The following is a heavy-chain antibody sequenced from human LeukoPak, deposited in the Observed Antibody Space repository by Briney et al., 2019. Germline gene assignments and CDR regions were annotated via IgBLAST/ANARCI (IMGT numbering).Heavy chain of an antibody. CDR3: ATNYGSGSYYILVY. D-gene: IGHD3-10*01. CDR2: IYHSGST. J-gene: IGHJ4*02. V-gene: IGHV4-38-2*01. CDR1: GYSISSGYF. Sequence: KTAETLSLTCAVSGYSISSGYFWGWIRQPPGKGLEWTGSIYHSGSTYYNPSLKSRVTISLNTSKNQFSLKLSSVTAADTAVYYCATNYGSGSYYILVYWGQGTLVTVSS.